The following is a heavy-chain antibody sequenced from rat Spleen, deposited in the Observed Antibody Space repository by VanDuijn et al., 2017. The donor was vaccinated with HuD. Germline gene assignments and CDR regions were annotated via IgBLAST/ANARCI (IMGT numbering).Heavy chain of an antibody. CDR2: INTGSGVT. J-gene: IGHJ2*01. V-gene: IGHV1-57*01. Sequence: QVQLQQSGAELAKPGSSVKISCKASGYTFTTYDMTWIKQTTGQGLDYIGYINTGSGVTFYNEKFKGKATLTVDKSSSTVFLQLSSLTPEDTAVYYCARLGSYGGPFDYWGQGVMVTVSS. CDR3: ARLGSYGGPFDY. D-gene: IGHD1-11*01. CDR1: GYTFTTYD.